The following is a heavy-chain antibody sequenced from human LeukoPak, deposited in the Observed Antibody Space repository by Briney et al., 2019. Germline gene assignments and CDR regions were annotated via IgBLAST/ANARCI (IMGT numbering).Heavy chain of an antibody. V-gene: IGHV5-51*01. Sequence: GESLKISCXGSGYSFTSYWIGWVRQMPGKGLEWMGIIYPGDSDTRYSPSFQGQVTISADKSISTAYLQWSSLKASDTAMYYCARHGDVLLWFGIPDYWGQGTLVTVSS. CDR1: GYSFTSYW. CDR3: ARHGDVLLWFGIPDY. D-gene: IGHD3-10*01. J-gene: IGHJ4*02. CDR2: IYPGDSDT.